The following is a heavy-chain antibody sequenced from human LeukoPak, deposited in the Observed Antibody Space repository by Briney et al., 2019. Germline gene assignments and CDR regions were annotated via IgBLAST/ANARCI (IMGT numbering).Heavy chain of an antibody. J-gene: IGHJ4*02. CDR2: ISYDGSFK. CDR3: ATLPVAGTLDY. Sequence: HPGRSLRLSCAASGFALSSSAMHWVRQAPGKGLEWVAVISYDGSFKYYADSVKGRFTTSRDNSKNTLYLQMDSLRPEDTAMFYCATLPVAGTLDYWGQGTLVTVSS. CDR1: GFALSSSA. D-gene: IGHD6-19*01. V-gene: IGHV3-30*04.